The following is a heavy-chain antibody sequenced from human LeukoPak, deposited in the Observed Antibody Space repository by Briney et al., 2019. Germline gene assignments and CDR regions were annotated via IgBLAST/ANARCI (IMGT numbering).Heavy chain of an antibody. D-gene: IGHD3-9*01. CDR2: ISDSGGST. CDR1: GFPFSSYA. Sequence: AGGSLILSCSASGFPFSSYAMHWVRQAPGKGLEYVSAISDSGGSTYYADSVKGRFTISRDNSKNTLYLQMNSLRAEDTAVYYCVSSYYDILTGYPSPFDYWGQGTLVTVSS. J-gene: IGHJ4*02. CDR3: VSSYYDILTGYPSPFDY. V-gene: IGHV3-64*04.